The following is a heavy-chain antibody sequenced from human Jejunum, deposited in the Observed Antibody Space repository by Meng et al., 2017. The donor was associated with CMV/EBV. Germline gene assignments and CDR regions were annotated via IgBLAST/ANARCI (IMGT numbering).Heavy chain of an antibody. CDR2: SKSKAEGERT. CDR1: CSNAW. CDR3: STLASIFGAAVTGDY. D-gene: IGHD3-3*01. J-gene: IGHJ4*02. V-gene: IGHV3-15*01. Sequence: CSNAWMSWVRQAPGKGLEWVGRSKSKAEGERTDYAAPVKDRFTISRDDLENTLYLQMNSLKTEDTAVYYCSTLASIFGAAVTGDYWGQGALVTVSS.